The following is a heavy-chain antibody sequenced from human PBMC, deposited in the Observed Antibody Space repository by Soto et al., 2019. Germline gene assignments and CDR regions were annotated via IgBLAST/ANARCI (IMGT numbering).Heavy chain of an antibody. CDR3: ARSGYSYGPFDY. CDR2: IYSGGST. V-gene: IGHV3-53*01. CDR1: GFTFSTYA. J-gene: IGHJ4*02. D-gene: IGHD5-18*01. Sequence: GGSLRLSCAASGFTFSTYAMNWVRQAPGKGLEWVSVIYSGGSTYYADSVKGRFTISRDNSKNTLYLQMNSLRAEDTAVYYCARSGYSYGPFDYWGQGTLVTVSS.